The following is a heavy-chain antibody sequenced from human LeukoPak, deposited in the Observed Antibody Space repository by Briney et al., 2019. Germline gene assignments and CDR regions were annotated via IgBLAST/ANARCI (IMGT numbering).Heavy chain of an antibody. CDR1: GGSISGYY. CDR3: ARRPPAEYSFDS. D-gene: IGHD5-18*01. V-gene: IGHV4-59*01. Sequence: PSETLSLPCSASGGSISGYYWSWIRQPPGKGLEWIGYIFYSRSTSYNPSLRSRVTISVDTSKNQFSLRLSSVTAADTAQYYCARRPPAEYSFDSSGQRSLVTVSS. J-gene: IGHJ4*02. CDR2: IFYSRST.